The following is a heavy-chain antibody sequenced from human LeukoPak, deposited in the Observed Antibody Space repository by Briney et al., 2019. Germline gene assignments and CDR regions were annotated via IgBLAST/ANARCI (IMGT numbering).Heavy chain of an antibody. CDR2: ISGSGGST. Sequence: GGSLRLSCAASGFTFISYAMSWVRQAPGKGLECVSAISGSGGSTYYADSVKGRFTISRDNSKNTLYLQMNSLRAEDTAVYYCAKEPTVGVSTNIFDYWGQGTLVTVSS. V-gene: IGHV3-23*01. D-gene: IGHD4-23*01. J-gene: IGHJ4*02. CDR1: GFTFISYA. CDR3: AKEPTVGVSTNIFDY.